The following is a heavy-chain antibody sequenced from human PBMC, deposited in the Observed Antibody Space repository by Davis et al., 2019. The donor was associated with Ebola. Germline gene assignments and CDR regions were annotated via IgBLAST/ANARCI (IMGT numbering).Heavy chain of an antibody. V-gene: IGHV4-59*01. Sequence: ESLKISCAASGFTFDNSAMSWVRQAPGKGLEWIGYIYYSGSTYYNPSLKSRVTISVDTSKNQFSLKLSSVTAADTAVYYCARDQRYFDLWGRGTLVTVSS. CDR3: ARDQRYFDL. J-gene: IGHJ2*01. CDR2: IYYSGST. CDR1: GFTFDNSA.